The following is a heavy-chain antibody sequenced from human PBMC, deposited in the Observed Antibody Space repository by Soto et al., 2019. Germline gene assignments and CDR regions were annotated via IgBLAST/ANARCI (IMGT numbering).Heavy chain of an antibody. Sequence: VVSLRISCAAAGCTFSSYWMSWVRQAPGKGLEWVANIKKDGSDKYYVDSVKGRFTISRDNAKNSLYLQMNSLRAEDTAVYYCASAPWDTLGYWGQGTPVTVSS. CDR2: IKKDGSDK. V-gene: IGHV3-7*03. CDR3: ASAPWDTLGY. CDR1: GCTFSSYW. D-gene: IGHD5-18*01. J-gene: IGHJ4*02.